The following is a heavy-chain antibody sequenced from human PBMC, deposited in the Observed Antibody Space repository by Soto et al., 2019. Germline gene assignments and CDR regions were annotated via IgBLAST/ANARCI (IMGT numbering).Heavy chain of an antibody. D-gene: IGHD1-26*01. V-gene: IGHV3-30*03. J-gene: IGHJ4*02. CDR2: ITYDGSNK. Sequence: GGSLRLSCAASGFTFRNYNMHWVRQAPGKGLEWVAIITYDGSNKNYGDSVKGRFTISRDNSKNTVYLQMNSLISEDTAVYYCAREISGSYRVDYWGQGTLVTVSS. CDR3: AREISGSYRVDY. CDR1: GFTFRNYN.